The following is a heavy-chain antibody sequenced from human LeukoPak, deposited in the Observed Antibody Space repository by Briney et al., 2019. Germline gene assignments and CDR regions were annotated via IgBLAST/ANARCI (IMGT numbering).Heavy chain of an antibody. Sequence: ASVKVSCKASGGTFSSYAISWVRQAPGQGLEWMGGIIPIFGTANYAQKFQGRVTITADESTSTAYMELSSLRSEDTAVYYCAREGDCSSTSCSPPAYYYYYMDVWGKGTTVTVSS. D-gene: IGHD2-2*01. V-gene: IGHV1-69*13. CDR1: GGTFSSYA. J-gene: IGHJ6*03. CDR3: AREGDCSSTSCSPPAYYYYYMDV. CDR2: IIPIFGTA.